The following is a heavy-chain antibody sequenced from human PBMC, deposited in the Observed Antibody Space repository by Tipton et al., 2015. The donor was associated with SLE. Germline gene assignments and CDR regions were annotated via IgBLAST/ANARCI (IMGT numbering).Heavy chain of an antibody. V-gene: IGHV3-74*01. D-gene: IGHD6-25*01. J-gene: IGHJ4*02. Sequence: SLRLSCAASGFTFSSYWMHWVRQAPGKGLVWVSRIKSDVSSTSYADSVKGRFTVSRDNAKNTLYLQMNSPRAEDTAVYYCAAASFDYWGQGTLVTVSS. CDR1: GFTFSSYW. CDR3: AAASFDY. CDR2: IKSDVSST.